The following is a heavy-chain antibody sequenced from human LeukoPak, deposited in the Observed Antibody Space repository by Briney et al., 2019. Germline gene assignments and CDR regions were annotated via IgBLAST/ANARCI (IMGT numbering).Heavy chain of an antibody. J-gene: IGHJ4*02. D-gene: IGHD3-22*01. V-gene: IGHV3-74*03. Sequence: GGSLRLSCAAPGFTFSIYWMHWVRQAPGKGLVWVSHINGDGSDTTYADSVKGRFSISRDNAKNTLYLQMNSLRAEDTAVYYCARPSHDTSGYYFGFWGQGTPVTVSS. CDR3: ARPSHDTSGYYFGF. CDR2: INGDGSDT. CDR1: GFTFSIYW.